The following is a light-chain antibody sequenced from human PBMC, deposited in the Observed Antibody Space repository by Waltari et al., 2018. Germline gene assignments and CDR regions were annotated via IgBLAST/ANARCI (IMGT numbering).Light chain of an antibody. CDR3: QQRSSWTPHT. V-gene: IGKV3-11*01. CDR2: DAS. CDR1: QSVGTY. J-gene: IGKJ2*01. Sequence: EIVLTQSPATLSLSSGETATLSCRASQSVGTYLAWYQQKPGQAPRLLIYDASNRATGIPDRFRGSGSATDFTLTISSLEPEDFAVYYCQQRSSWTPHTFGQGARLEIK.